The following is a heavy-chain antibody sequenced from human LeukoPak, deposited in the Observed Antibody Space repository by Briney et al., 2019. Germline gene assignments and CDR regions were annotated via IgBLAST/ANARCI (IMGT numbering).Heavy chain of an antibody. CDR3: AVYCSSTSCFRFDP. V-gene: IGHV1-69*02. D-gene: IGHD2-2*01. CDR1: GGTFSSYT. CDR2: IIPILGIA. Sequence: GASVKVSCKASGGTFSSYTISWARQAPGQGLEWMGRIIPILGIANYAQKFQGRVTITADKSTSTAYMELSSLRSEDTAVYYCAVYCSSTSCFRFDPWGQGTLVTVSS. J-gene: IGHJ5*02.